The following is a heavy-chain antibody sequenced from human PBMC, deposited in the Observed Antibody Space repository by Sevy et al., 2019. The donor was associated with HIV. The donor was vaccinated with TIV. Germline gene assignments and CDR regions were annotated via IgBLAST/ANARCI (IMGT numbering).Heavy chain of an antibody. CDR2: ICYSGST. J-gene: IGHJ5*02. D-gene: IGHD3-16*02. V-gene: IGHV4-59*01. CDR1: GGSISSYY. Sequence: SETLSLTCTVSGGSISSYYWSWIRQPPGKGLEWIGYICYSGSTNYNPSLKSRVTISVDTSKNQFSLKLSSVTAADTAVYYCARGGITFGGVIARFDPWGQGTLVTVSS. CDR3: ARGGITFGGVIARFDP.